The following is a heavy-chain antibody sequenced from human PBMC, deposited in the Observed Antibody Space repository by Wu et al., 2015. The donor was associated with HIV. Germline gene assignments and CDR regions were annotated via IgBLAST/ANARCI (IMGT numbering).Heavy chain of an antibody. J-gene: IGHJ6*02. CDR3: TRGGQQLSYYYYYGMDV. Sequence: QVQLVQSGAEVKKPGASVKLSCKASGYTFSIYYIHWVRQAPGQGLQWMGRINPNSGAANYAQKFQGGVTLTRDTSISTAYMEVNSLRFDDTAMYYCTRGGQQLSYYYYYGMDVWGQGTTVTVSS. CDR2: INPNSGAA. D-gene: IGHD6-13*01. V-gene: IGHV1-2*02. CDR1: GYTFSIYY.